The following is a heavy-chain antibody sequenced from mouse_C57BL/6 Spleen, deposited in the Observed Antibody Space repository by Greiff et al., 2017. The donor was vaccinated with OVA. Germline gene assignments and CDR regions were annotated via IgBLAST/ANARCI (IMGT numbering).Heavy chain of an antibody. J-gene: IGHJ2*01. CDR3: ARHEGIYYGNPYYFDY. D-gene: IGHD2-1*01. Sequence: VQLQQSGAELVKPGASVKLSCKASGYTFTEYTIHWVKQRSGQGLEWIGWFYPGSGSIKYNEKFKDKATLTADKSSSTVYMERSRLTSEDSAVYVCARHEGIYYGNPYYFDYWGQGTTLTVSS. V-gene: IGHV1-62-2*01. CDR1: GYTFTEYT. CDR2: FYPGSGSI.